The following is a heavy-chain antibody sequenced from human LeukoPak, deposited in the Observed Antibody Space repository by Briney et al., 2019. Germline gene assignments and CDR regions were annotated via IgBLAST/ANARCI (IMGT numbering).Heavy chain of an antibody. J-gene: IGHJ4*02. D-gene: IGHD1-26*01. CDR1: GFTFSNYW. CDR3: VRDTGGSGSYPDY. V-gene: IGHV3-7*01. CDR2: IKQDESEK. Sequence: GGSLRLSCAASGFTFSNYWMTWVRQAPGKGLECVANIKQDESEKYYVDSVRGRFTISRDNGKNSMYLQLNSLRAEDTAVYYCVRDTGGSGSYPDYWGQGTLVTVSS.